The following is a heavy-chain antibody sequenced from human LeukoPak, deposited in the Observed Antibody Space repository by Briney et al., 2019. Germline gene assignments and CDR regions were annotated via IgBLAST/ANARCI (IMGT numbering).Heavy chain of an antibody. J-gene: IGHJ4*02. CDR3: ARGRAAYYFDY. V-gene: IGHV3-21*01. CDR1: GFTFSSYS. CDR2: ISSSSSYM. Sequence: PGGSLRLSCAASGFTFSSYSMNWVRQAPGKGLEWVSSISSSSSYMYYADSVKGRFTISKDNAKNSLYLQMNSLRAEDTAVYYCARGRAAYYFDYWGQGTLVTVSS.